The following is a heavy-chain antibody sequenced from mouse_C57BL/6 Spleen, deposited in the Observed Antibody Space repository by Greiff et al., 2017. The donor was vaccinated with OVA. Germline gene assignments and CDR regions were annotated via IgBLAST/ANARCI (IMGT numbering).Heavy chain of an antibody. CDR1: GFTFNTYA. CDR2: IRSKSSNYAT. J-gene: IGHJ4*01. Sequence: EVQLVESGGGLVQPKGSLKLSCAASGFTFNTYAMHWVRQAPGKGLEWVARIRSKSSNYATYYADSVKDRFTISRDDSQSMLYLQMNNLKTEDTAMYFCVRGDLNYYGSSLYAMDYWGQGTSVTVSS. CDR3: VRGDLNYYGSSLYAMDY. D-gene: IGHD1-1*01. V-gene: IGHV10-3*01.